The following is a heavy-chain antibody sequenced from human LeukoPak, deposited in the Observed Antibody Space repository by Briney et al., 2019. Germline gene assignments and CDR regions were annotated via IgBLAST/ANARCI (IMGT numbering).Heavy chain of an antibody. V-gene: IGHV3-13*01. Sequence: GGSLRLSCAASGFTFIDYDMHWVRQVIGKGLEWVSAIGIRGDTHYSGSVKGRFTISRENAESSLYLQMNSLRAENTAVYYCARGGIQVSGIDEFDYWGQGTLVTVSS. J-gene: IGHJ4*02. CDR2: IGIRGDT. CDR3: ARGGIQVSGIDEFDY. CDR1: GFTFIDYD. D-gene: IGHD6-19*01.